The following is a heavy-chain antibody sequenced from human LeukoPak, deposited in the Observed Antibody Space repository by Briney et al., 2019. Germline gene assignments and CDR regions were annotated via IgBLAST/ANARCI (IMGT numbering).Heavy chain of an antibody. CDR2: IRYDGSNK. D-gene: IGHD3-3*01. Sequence: GGSLRLSCAASGFTFSSNSMNWVRQAPGKGLEWVAFIRYDGSNKYYADSVKGRFTISRDNSKNTLYLQMNSLRAEDTAVYYCAKGYDFWSGYPWADYWGQGTLVTVSS. CDR1: GFTFSSNS. V-gene: IGHV3-30*02. CDR3: AKGYDFWSGYPWADY. J-gene: IGHJ4*02.